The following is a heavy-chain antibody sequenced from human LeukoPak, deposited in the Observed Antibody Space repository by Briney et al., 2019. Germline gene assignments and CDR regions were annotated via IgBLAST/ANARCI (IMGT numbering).Heavy chain of an antibody. D-gene: IGHD2/OR15-2a*01. V-gene: IGHV4-61*02. CDR3: AREVGGYYFY. Sequence: SETLSLTCTVSGGSISSGSYYWSWIRQPAGQGLEYIGRMYTSGSTNYNPSLKSRVTISVDTSKNQFSLKLSSVTAADTAVYYCAREVGGYYFYWGQGTLVTVSS. CDR1: GGSISSGSYY. CDR2: MYTSGST. J-gene: IGHJ4*02.